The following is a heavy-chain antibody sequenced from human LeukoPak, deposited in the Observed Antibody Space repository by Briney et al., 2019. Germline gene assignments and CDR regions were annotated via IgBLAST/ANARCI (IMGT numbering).Heavy chain of an antibody. Sequence: EASVKVSCKASGYTFTSYGISWVRQAPGQGLEWMGWISAYNGNTNYAQKLQGRVTMTTDTSTSTAYMELRSLRSDDTAVYYCARDSPPGVVAATDLDYWGQGTLVTVSS. V-gene: IGHV1-18*01. CDR1: GYTFTSYG. J-gene: IGHJ4*02. CDR3: ARDSPPGVVAATDLDY. D-gene: IGHD2-15*01. CDR2: ISAYNGNT.